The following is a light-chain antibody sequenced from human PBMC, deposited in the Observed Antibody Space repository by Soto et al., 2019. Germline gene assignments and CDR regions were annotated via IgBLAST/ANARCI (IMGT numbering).Light chain of an antibody. CDR2: GAS. V-gene: IGKV3-20*01. CDR3: QQYGSSPLS. J-gene: IGKJ4*01. CDR1: QSVSSSY. Sequence: EIVLTQSPGTLSLSPGERATLSCRASQSVSSSYLAWYQQKPGQAPRLLISGASSRATGIPDRFSGSGSGTDVTLTISRREPEDFAFYYCQQYGSSPLSFGGGTKVEIK.